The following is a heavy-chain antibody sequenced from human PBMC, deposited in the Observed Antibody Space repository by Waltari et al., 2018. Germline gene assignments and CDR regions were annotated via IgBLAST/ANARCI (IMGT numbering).Heavy chain of an antibody. CDR1: GGSISSSSYY. Sequence: QLQLQESGPGLVKPSETLSLTCTVSGGSISSSSYYWGWIRQPPGKGLEWIGSYYYSGSTYYNPSLKSRVTISVDTSKNQFSLKLSSVTAADTAVYYCARHKAWREWLLGPFDPWGQGTLVTVSS. D-gene: IGHD3-3*01. CDR3: ARHKAWREWLLGPFDP. J-gene: IGHJ5*02. V-gene: IGHV4-39*01. CDR2: YYYSGST.